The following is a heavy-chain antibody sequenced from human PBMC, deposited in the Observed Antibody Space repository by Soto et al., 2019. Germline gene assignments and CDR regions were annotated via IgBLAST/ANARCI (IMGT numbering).Heavy chain of an antibody. D-gene: IGHD3-3*01. J-gene: IGHJ4*02. Sequence: GGSLRLSCAASGFTFSDYYMNWIRQAPGKGLEWVSYISSSGSTIYYADSLKGRFTISRDNAKKSLYLQMNSLRAEDTAVYYCARGSTIFGVISYFDYWGQGTLVTSPQ. CDR3: ARGSTIFGVISYFDY. CDR2: ISSSGSTI. CDR1: GFTFSDYY. V-gene: IGHV3-11*01.